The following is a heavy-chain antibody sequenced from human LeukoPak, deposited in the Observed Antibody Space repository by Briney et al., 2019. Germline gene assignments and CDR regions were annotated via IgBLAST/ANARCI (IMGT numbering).Heavy chain of an antibody. CDR3: ARVGTIFGVVIN. CDR1: GGSFSGYY. Sequence: SETLSLTCAVYGGSFSGYYWSWIRQPPGKGLEWIGYIYYSGSTYYNPSLKSRVTISVDTSKNQFSLKLSSVTAADTAVYYCARVGTIFGVVINWGQGTLVTVSS. CDR2: IYYSGST. V-gene: IGHV4-59*12. D-gene: IGHD3-3*01. J-gene: IGHJ4*02.